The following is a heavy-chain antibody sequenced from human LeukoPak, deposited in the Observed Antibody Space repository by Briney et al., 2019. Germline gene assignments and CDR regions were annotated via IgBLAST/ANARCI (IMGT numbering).Heavy chain of an antibody. D-gene: IGHD7-27*01. Sequence: PGGSLRLSCAASGFTFSTFAMIWVRQPPGKGLEWVSDISSYGDLINYGDSVKGRFTISRDNAKNFLYLQMNSLRGEDTAVYYCARVSGWYFDLWGRGTLVTVSS. CDR1: GFTFSTFA. V-gene: IGHV3-48*03. J-gene: IGHJ2*01. CDR2: ISSYGDLI. CDR3: ARVSGWYFDL.